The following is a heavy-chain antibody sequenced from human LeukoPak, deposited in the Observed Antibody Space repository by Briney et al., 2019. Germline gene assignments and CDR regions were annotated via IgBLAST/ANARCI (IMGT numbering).Heavy chain of an antibody. J-gene: IGHJ3*02. CDR1: GFTFSSYS. CDR3: ARAPGVVVPDAFDI. CDR2: ISSSSSYI. Sequence: GGSLRLSCAASGFTFSSYSMNWVRQAPGKGLEWVSSISSSSSYIYYADSVKGRFTISRDNAKNSLYLQMNSLRAEDTAEYYCARAPGVVVPDAFDIWGQGTMVTVSS. V-gene: IGHV3-21*01. D-gene: IGHD2-2*01.